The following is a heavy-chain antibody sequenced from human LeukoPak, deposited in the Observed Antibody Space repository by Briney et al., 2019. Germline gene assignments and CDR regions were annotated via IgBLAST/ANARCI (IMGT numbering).Heavy chain of an antibody. CDR3: AREEAGTSIAVDWFDP. CDR1: GFTFSSYS. J-gene: IGHJ5*02. Sequence: GGSLRLSCAASGFTFSSYSMNWVREAPGKGLEWVSYISSSSSTIYYADSVKGRFTISRDNAKNSLYLQMNSLRAEDTAVYYCAREEAGTSIAVDWFDPWGQGTLVTASS. D-gene: IGHD1-7*01. V-gene: IGHV3-48*01. CDR2: ISSSSSTI.